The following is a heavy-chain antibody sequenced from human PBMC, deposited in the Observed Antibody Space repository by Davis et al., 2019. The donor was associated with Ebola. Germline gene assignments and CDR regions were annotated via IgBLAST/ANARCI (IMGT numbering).Heavy chain of an antibody. CDR2: INPSGDGT. Sequence: AASVKVSCKASGHTITNHWMHWVRQAPGQGLEWMGVINPSGDGTRYAQRFQGRVTMTRDTSTSTLYMELSSLRAEDTAVYYCARNFYDSNGYYSLDSWGQGSLVTVSS. J-gene: IGHJ5*01. CDR1: GHTITNHW. D-gene: IGHD3-22*01. CDR3: ARNFYDSNGYYSLDS. V-gene: IGHV1-46*01.